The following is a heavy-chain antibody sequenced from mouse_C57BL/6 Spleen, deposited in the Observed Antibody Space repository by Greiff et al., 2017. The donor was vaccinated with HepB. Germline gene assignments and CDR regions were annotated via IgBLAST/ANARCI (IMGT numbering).Heavy chain of an antibody. D-gene: IGHD2-4*01. J-gene: IGHJ3*01. CDR2: IYPGSGST. CDR3: ARLYYDYDWFAY. Sequence: QVHVKQPGAELVKPGASVKMSCKASGYTFTSYWITWVKQRPGQGLEWIGDIYPGSGSTNYNEKFKSKATLTVDTSSSTAYMQLSSLTSEDSAVYYCARLYYDYDWFAYWGQGTLVTVSA. CDR1: GYTFTSYW. V-gene: IGHV1-55*01.